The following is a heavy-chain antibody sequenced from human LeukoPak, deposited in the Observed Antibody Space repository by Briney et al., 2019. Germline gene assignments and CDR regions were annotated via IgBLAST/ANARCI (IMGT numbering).Heavy chain of an antibody. CDR3: ARGIYTSSPRNPKNFFDY. CDR2: ISRSGSTK. V-gene: IGHV3-11*04. Sequence: KAGGSLRLSCAASGFTFSDYNMRWIRQAPGKGLEWVSSISRSGSTKYYADSVKGRFTISRDNAKNSLYLQMNSLRAEDTAVYFCARGIYTSSPRNPKNFFDYWGQGTLVTVS. J-gene: IGHJ4*02. CDR1: GFTFSDYN. D-gene: IGHD2-2*02.